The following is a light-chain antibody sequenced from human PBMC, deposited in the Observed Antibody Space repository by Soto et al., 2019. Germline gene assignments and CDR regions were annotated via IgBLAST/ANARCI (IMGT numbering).Light chain of an antibody. Sequence: SYELTQPPSVSVSPGQTASITCSGDKLGDKYPCWYQQKPGQSPVLVIYQDNKRPSGIPERFSGSNSGNTATLTISGTQAIDEPDYYCQAWDSSTDVFGTGTTVTVL. CDR2: QDN. J-gene: IGLJ1*01. CDR1: KLGDKY. V-gene: IGLV3-1*01. CDR3: QAWDSSTDV.